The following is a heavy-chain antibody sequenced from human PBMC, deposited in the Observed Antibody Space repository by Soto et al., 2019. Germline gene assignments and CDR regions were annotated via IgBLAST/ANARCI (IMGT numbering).Heavy chain of an antibody. CDR3: AREKSVNWFDP. CDR1: GFTFSSYA. Sequence: GGSLRLSCAASGFTFSSYAMSWVRQAPGKGLEWVSAISGSGGSTYYADSVKGRFTISRDNAKNTVYLQMNSLTVEDTAVYYCAREKSVNWFDPWGQGTLVTVSS. CDR2: ISGSGGST. V-gene: IGHV3-23*01. J-gene: IGHJ5*02.